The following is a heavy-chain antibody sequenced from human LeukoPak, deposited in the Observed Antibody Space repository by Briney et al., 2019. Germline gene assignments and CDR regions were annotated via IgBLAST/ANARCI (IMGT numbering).Heavy chain of an antibody. CDR2: ISGSAGST. J-gene: IGHJ4*02. V-gene: IGHV3-23*01. D-gene: IGHD3-3*01. CDR1: GFTFSNFG. CDR3: AKDKTYYDFWSGYQIGYYFDY. Sequence: PGGSLRLSCTASGFTFSNFGMSWVRQAPGKGLEWVSTISGSAGSTHYADSVKGRFTISRDNSKNTLYLQMNSLRAEDTAVYYCAKDKTYYDFWSGYQIGYYFDYWGQGTLVTVSS.